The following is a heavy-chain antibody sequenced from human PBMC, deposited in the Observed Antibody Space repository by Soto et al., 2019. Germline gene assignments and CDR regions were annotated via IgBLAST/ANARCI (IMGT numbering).Heavy chain of an antibody. CDR2: ITSSSYI. J-gene: IGHJ4*02. V-gene: IGHV3-21*04. CDR1: GFTFSSYT. CDR3: AKGAYYYDSSGYYQPVYYFDY. D-gene: IGHD3-22*01. Sequence: PGGSLRLSCAASGFTFSSYTMIWVRQAPGKGLEWVSSITSSSYIYYADSVKGRFTISRDNSKNTLYLQMNSLRAEDTAVYYCAKGAYYYDSSGYYQPVYYFDYWGQGTLVTVSS.